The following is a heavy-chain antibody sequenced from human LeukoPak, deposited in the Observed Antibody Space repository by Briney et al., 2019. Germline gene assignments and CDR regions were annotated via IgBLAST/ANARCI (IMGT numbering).Heavy chain of an antibody. CDR1: GYTFTSYY. D-gene: IGHD1-26*01. V-gene: IGHV1-46*01. CDR2: INPSGGST. CDR3: ARVGAVRWYFDL. J-gene: IGHJ2*01. Sequence: ASVKVSCKASGYTFTSYYMHWVRHAPGQGLEWRGIINPSGGSTSYAQKFQGRVTMTRDMSTSTVYMELSSLRSEDTAVYYCARVGAVRWYFDLWGRGTLVTVSS.